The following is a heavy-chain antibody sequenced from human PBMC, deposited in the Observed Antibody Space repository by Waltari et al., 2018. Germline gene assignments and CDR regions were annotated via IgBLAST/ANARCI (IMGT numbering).Heavy chain of an antibody. V-gene: IGHV3-23*01. CDR3: AKVVDTAMVDY. D-gene: IGHD5-18*01. J-gene: IGHJ4*02. Sequence: RQAPGKGLEWVSAIIGSGGSTYYADSVKGRFTISRDNSKNTLYLQMNSLRAEDTAVYYCAKVVDTAMVDYWGQGTLVTVSS. CDR2: IIGSGGST.